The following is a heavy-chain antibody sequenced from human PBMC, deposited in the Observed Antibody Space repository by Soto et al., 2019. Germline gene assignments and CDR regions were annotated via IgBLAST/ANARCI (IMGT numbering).Heavy chain of an antibody. CDR3: ARPYSAMGC. Sequence: EVQLVETGGDVIQPGGSLRLSCAASGFTVSTDSMTWVRQAPGKGLEWMSIIYSDVTTEYADSVKGRISISQDTSKNISYPPMNSLRADDTAEDYWARPYSAMGCWRQGTTVTVSS. D-gene: IGHD2-15*01. CDR1: GFTVSTDS. J-gene: IGHJ6*02. CDR2: IYSDVTT. V-gene: IGHV3-53*02.